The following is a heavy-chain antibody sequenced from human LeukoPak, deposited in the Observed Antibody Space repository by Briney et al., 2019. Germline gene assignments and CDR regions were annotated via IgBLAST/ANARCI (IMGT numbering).Heavy chain of an antibody. V-gene: IGHV4-59*01. CDR3: ARVQNNWFDP. J-gene: IGHJ5*02. CDR2: IYYIGTT. CDR1: GGSISTYY. Sequence: SETLSLTCTISGGSISTYYWSWIRQSPGKGLEWIGYIYYIGTTNYNPSLKSRVTISLGTSKNQFSLKLNSVTAADTAMYYCARVQNNWFDPWGPGTLVTVSS.